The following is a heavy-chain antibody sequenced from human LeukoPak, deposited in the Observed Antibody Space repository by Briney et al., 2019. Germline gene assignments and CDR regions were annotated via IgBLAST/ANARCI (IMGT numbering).Heavy chain of an antibody. Sequence: GASVKVSCKASGYTFTSYGISWVRQAPGQGLEWMGWISAYNGNTNYAQKLQGRVTMTTDTSTSTAYMELRSLRSDDTAVYYCARDRSVYRSGSRLYYYYMDVWGKGTTVTISS. CDR2: ISAYNGNT. D-gene: IGHD3-10*01. CDR1: GYTFTSYG. V-gene: IGHV1-18*01. J-gene: IGHJ6*03. CDR3: ARDRSVYRSGSRLYYYYMDV.